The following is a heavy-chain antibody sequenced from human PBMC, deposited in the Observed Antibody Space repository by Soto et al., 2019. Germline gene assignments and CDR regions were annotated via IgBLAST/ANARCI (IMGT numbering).Heavy chain of an antibody. J-gene: IGHJ4*02. Sequence: SQTLSLTCAVYGGSFSGYYWTWIRQPPGKGLEWIGEINHSGSTNYKPSLKSRGTMSLDTSKNQFSLKLRSVTAADTALYDCARGETAAGPQWDLGWDQESLV. D-gene: IGHD6-13*01. CDR1: GGSFSGYY. V-gene: IGHV4-34*01. CDR2: INHSGST. CDR3: ARGETAAGPQWDLG.